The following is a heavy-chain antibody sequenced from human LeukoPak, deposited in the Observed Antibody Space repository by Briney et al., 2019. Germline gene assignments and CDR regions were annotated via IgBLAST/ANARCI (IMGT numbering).Heavy chain of an antibody. V-gene: IGHV4-59*01. CDR1: GDSITAYY. J-gene: IGHJ5*02. Sequence: SSETLSLTCTVSGDSITAYYWSWIRQSPGKGLEWIGYIESSGYTSYNPSLKSRVTFSVDTSKNQLSLRLRSVTAADTALFCARDHKSGYAGEGLDPWGQGTLVTVSS. CDR2: IESSGYT. D-gene: IGHD5-12*01. CDR3: ARDHKSGYAGEGLDP.